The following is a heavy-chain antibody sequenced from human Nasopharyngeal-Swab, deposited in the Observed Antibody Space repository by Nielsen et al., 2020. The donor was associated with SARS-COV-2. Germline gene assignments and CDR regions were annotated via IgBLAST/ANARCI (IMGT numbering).Heavy chain of an antibody. Sequence: GRSLRLSCAASGFTFSSYAMSWVRQAPGKGLEWVSAISGSGGSTYYADSVKGRFTISRDNSKNTLYLQMNSLRAEDTAVYYCAKLHHYYGESDYWGQGTLVTVSS. V-gene: IGHV3-23*01. CDR3: AKLHHYYGESDY. CDR2: ISGSGGST. J-gene: IGHJ4*02. CDR1: GFTFSSYA. D-gene: IGHD4-17*01.